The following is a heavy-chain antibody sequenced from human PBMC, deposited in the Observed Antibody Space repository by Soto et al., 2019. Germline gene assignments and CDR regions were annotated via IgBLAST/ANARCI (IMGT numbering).Heavy chain of an antibody. CDR1: GFTFSSYG. V-gene: IGHV3-33*01. CDR2: IWYDGSNK. J-gene: IGHJ4*02. D-gene: IGHD2-2*02. CDR3: ARDSENIVVVPAAILPDY. Sequence: GGSLRLSCAASGFTFSSYGMHWVRQAPGKGLEWVAVIWYDGSNKYYADSVKGRFTIPRDNSKNTLYLQMNSLRAEDTAVYYCARDSENIVVVPAAILPDYWGQGTLVTVSS.